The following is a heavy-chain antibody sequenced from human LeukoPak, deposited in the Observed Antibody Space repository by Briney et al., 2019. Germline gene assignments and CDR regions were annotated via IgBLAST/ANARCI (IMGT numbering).Heavy chain of an antibody. Sequence: GGSLRLSCAASGFTFDDYAMHWVRQAPGKGLEWVSGISWNSGSIGYADSVKGRFTISRDNAKNSLYLQMNSLRAEDTALYHCARGSSSFLDYWGQGTPVTVSS. D-gene: IGHD6-6*01. CDR2: ISWNSGSI. V-gene: IGHV3-9*01. CDR3: ARGSSSFLDY. J-gene: IGHJ4*02. CDR1: GFTFDDYA.